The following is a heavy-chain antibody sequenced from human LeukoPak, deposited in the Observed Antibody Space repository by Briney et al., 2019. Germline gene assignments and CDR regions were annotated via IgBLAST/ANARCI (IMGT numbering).Heavy chain of an antibody. CDR3: SVLLTYCSSTSCSPYYMDV. CDR1: GYTFTSYD. J-gene: IGHJ6*03. Sequence: ASVKVSCKASGYTFTSYDINWVRQATGQGLEWMGWMNPNSGNTGYAQKFQGRVTITRNTSISTAYMELSSLRSEDTAAYYCSVLLTYCSSTSCSPYYMDVWGKGTTVTVSS. V-gene: IGHV1-8*03. D-gene: IGHD2-2*01. CDR2: MNPNSGNT.